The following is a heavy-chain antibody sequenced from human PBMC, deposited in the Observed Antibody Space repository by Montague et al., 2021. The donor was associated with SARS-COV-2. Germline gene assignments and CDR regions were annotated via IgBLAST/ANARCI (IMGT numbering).Heavy chain of an antibody. CDR2: INHSGST. D-gene: IGHD2-2*02. Sequence: SETLSLTCAVYGGSFSGYYWSWIRQPPGKGLEWIGEINHSGSTSYNPSLKSRVTISVDTSKNQFSLKQSSVTAADTAVYYCASLTLGYCSSTSCYSDWFDPWGQGTLVTVSS. J-gene: IGHJ5*02. V-gene: IGHV4-34*01. CDR1: GGSFSGYY. CDR3: ASLTLGYCSSTSCYSDWFDP.